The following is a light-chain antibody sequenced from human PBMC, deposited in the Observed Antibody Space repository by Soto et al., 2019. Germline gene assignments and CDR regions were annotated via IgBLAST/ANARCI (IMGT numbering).Light chain of an antibody. V-gene: IGKV1-5*03. CDR1: QTISSW. Sequence: DIQMTQSPSTLSGSVGDRVTITCRASQTISSWLAWYQQKPGKAPKLLIYKASTLKSGVPPRFSGSGSGTEFTLTISSLQPDYFANYYCQHYNSYSETFGQGTQVELK. J-gene: IGKJ1*01. CDR3: QHYNSYSET. CDR2: KAS.